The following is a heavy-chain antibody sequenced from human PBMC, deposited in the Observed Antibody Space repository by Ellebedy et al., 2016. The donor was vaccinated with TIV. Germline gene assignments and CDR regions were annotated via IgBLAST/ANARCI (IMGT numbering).Heavy chain of an antibody. CDR2: IDSSKNII. CDR1: GFTFSSYS. V-gene: IGHV3-48*02. Sequence: GGSLRLXXAASGFTFSSYSFNWVRQAPGKGLEWISCIDSSKNIIEYADSVKGRFTISRDDAKNSVFLQMNSLRDEDTALYYCARDPEDSTAYYFDLWGPGVLVTVSS. CDR3: ARDPEDSTAYYFDL. D-gene: IGHD6-6*01. J-gene: IGHJ4*02.